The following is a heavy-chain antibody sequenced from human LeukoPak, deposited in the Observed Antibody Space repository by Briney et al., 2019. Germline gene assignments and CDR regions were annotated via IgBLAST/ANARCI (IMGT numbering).Heavy chain of an antibody. D-gene: IGHD6-19*01. J-gene: IGHJ4*02. Sequence: SETLSLTCTVSGGSISSSSYYWGWIRQPPGKGLEWIGSNSGSTYYNPSLKSRVTISVDTSKNQFSLKLSSVTAAETAVYYCVREIPVLAVAAHMWLFDYWGQGTLVTVSS. CDR1: GGSISSSSYY. V-gene: IGHV4-39*07. CDR3: VREIPVLAVAAHMWLFDY. CDR2: NSGST.